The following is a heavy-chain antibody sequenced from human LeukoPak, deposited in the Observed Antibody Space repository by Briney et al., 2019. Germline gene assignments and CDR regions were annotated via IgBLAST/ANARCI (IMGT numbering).Heavy chain of an antibody. J-gene: IGHJ4*02. D-gene: IGHD1-26*01. CDR2: IRSKANSYAT. Sequence: PGRSLRLSCAASGFTFSSYAMHWVRQASGKGLEWVGRIRSKANSYATAYAASVKGRFTISRDDSKNTAYLQMNSLKTEDTAVYYCTSHALPNQYSGSQNQSQYYFDYWGQGTLVTVSS. V-gene: IGHV3-73*01. CDR3: TSHALPNQYSGSQNQSQYYFDY. CDR1: GFTFSSYA.